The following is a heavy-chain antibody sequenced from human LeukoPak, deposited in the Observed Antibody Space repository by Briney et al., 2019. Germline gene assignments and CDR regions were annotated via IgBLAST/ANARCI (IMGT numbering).Heavy chain of an antibody. CDR3: ARARGDYGFRIDY. CDR1: GGSISSGDYY. CDR2: IYYSGST. D-gene: IGHD3-3*01. V-gene: IGHV4-30-4*08. Sequence: PSQTLSLTCTVSGGSISSGDYYWSWIRQPPGKGLEWIGYIYYSGSTYYNPSLKSRVTISVDTSKNQFSLKLSSVTAADTAVYYCARARGDYGFRIDYWGQGTLVTVSS. J-gene: IGHJ4*02.